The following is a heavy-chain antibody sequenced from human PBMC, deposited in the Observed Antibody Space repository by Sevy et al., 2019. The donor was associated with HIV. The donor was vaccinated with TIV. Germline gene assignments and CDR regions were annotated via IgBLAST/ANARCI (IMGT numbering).Heavy chain of an antibody. D-gene: IGHD1-26*01. J-gene: IGHJ4*01. Sequence: GGSLRLSCGASGFIFSNAWMSWVRQAPGQGLEWVGRIKSKADGGTPDYAAPVKSTFTISRDDSINTLYLQMNSLRTDDTAVYYCGYSEYGYYYDYWGHGTLVTVSS. CDR2: IKSKADGGTP. V-gene: IGHV3-15*01. CDR1: GFIFSNAW. CDR3: GYSEYGYYYDY.